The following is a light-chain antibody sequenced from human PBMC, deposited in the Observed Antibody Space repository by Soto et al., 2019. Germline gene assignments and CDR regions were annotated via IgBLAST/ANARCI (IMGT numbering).Light chain of an antibody. CDR3: QHYNSYSEA. Sequence: DIQMTQSPSTLSGSVGDRVTITCRASQTISSWLAWYQQKPGKAPKLLIYKASTLKSGVPSRFSGSGSGTEFTLTISRLQPADFATYSCQHYNSYSEAFGQGTKVELK. CDR1: QTISSW. J-gene: IGKJ1*01. V-gene: IGKV1-5*03. CDR2: KAS.